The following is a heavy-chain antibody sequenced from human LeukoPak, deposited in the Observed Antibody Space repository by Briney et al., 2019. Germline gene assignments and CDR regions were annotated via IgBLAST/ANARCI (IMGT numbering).Heavy chain of an antibody. J-gene: IGHJ6*03. CDR2: IYYNGHT. Sequence: SETLSLTCNVSGASISSYSWSWIRQPPGKGLEWIAYIYYNGHTNYNPSLKSRATISVDTSKNQFSLKLSSVTAADTAVYYCARVNHGDYDYYYYYMDVWGKGTTVTISS. D-gene: IGHD4-17*01. V-gene: IGHV4-59*01. CDR1: GASISSYS. CDR3: ARVNHGDYDYYYYYMDV.